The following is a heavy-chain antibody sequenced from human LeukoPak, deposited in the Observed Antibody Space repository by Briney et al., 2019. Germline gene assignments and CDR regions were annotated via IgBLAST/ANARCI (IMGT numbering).Heavy chain of an antibody. V-gene: IGHV3-23*01. D-gene: IGHD3-10*01. J-gene: IGHJ4*02. CDR3: AVSKVYGSGTSNFFDY. CDR1: GFTFSTYG. Sequence: GGTLRLSCAASGFTFSTYGMTWVRQAAGKGLEWVSSITGSGVSTYYADSIIGRFAITRDNSNNMLYLQMNSLRAEDTAVYHCAVSKVYGSGTSNFFDYWGQGTLVTVSS. CDR2: ITGSGVST.